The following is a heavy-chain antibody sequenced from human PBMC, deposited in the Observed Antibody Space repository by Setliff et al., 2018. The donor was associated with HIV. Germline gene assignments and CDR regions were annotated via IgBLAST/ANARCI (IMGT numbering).Heavy chain of an antibody. J-gene: IGHJ4*02. CDR2: IHISGTA. Sequence: SETLSLTCTVSGGSISSGSDYWSWIRQPAGKGLEWIGQIHISGTANYNPSLKSRVTISIDTSKHQFSLQLTSVTAADTAVYYCARDVMEWFGNYFDNWGQGALVTVSS. V-gene: IGHV4-61*09. CDR3: ARDVMEWFGNYFDN. CDR1: GGSISSGSDY. D-gene: IGHD3-3*01.